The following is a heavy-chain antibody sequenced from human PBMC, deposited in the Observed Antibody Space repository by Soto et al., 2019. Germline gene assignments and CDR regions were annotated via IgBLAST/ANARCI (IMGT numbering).Heavy chain of an antibody. J-gene: IGHJ3*02. Sequence: PSETLSLTCTVSGGSISSYYWSWIRQPDGKGLEWIGRIYTSGSTNYNPSLKSRVTMSVDTSKNQFSLKLSSVTAADTAVYYCARLGKLELQGGAFDIWGQGTMVTVSS. CDR2: IYTSGST. CDR1: GGSISSYY. D-gene: IGHD1-7*01. V-gene: IGHV4-4*07. CDR3: ARLGKLELQGGAFDI.